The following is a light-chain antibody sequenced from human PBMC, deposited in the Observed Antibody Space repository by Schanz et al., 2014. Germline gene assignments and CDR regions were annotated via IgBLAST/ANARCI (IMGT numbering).Light chain of an antibody. V-gene: IGLV2-8*01. CDR1: SSDIGGYNY. CDR2: EVT. Sequence: QSALTQPPSASGSPGQSVTISCTGTSSDIGGYNYVSWYQQHPGEAPKLMLYEVTKRPSGVPDRFSGSKSGNTASLTVSGLQADDEADYYCSSYAGSRVAVFGGGTKLTVL. CDR3: SSYAGSRVAV. J-gene: IGLJ2*01.